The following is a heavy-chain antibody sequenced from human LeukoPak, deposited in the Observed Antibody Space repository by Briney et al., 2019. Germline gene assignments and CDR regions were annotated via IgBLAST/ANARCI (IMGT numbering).Heavy chain of an antibody. J-gene: IGHJ4*02. Sequence: ASVKVSCKASGYTFTDYYMNWVRQAPGQGLEWMGWINPNNAGTNYAQKFQGRVTMTRDTSISTAYMELSRLRSDDTAVYYCARAHEMATITDWGQGTLVTVSS. D-gene: IGHD5-24*01. CDR3: ARAHEMATITD. V-gene: IGHV1-2*02. CDR1: GYTFTDYY. CDR2: INPNNAGT.